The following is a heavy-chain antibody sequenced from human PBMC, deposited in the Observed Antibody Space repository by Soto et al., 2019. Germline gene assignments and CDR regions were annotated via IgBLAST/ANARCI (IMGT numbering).Heavy chain of an antibody. Sequence: GGSLRLSCAASGFTFSSYSMNWVRQAPGKGLEWVSSISSSSSYIYYADSVKGRFTISRDNAKNSLYLQMNSLRAEDTAVYYCARDGKPFSSSWYPFDYWGQGTLVTVSS. CDR3: ARDGKPFSSSWYPFDY. V-gene: IGHV3-21*01. CDR2: ISSSSSYI. J-gene: IGHJ4*02. CDR1: GFTFSSYS. D-gene: IGHD6-13*01.